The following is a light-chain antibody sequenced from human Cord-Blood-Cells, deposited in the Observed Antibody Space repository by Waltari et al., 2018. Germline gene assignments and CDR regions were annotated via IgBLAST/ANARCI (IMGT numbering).Light chain of an antibody. CDR1: QSVRSN. CDR3: QQYNNWPRT. Sequence: EIEKKQSPATLSVSQGETATLSCRASQSVRSNVAWYQQKPGQAPRLLIYGASTRATGIPARFSGSGSGTEFTLTISSLQSEDFAVYYCQQYNNWPRTFGQGTKLEIK. CDR2: GAS. V-gene: IGKV3-15*01. J-gene: IGKJ2*01.